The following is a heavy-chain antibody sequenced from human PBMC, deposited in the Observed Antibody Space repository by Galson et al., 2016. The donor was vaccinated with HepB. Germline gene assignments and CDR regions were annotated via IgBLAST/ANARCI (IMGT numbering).Heavy chain of an antibody. CDR2: IYKSGST. Sequence: TLSLTCNVSGGSISSYFWSWIRQPPGKGLEWIGYIYKSGSTNYSPSLKSRVTVSVDTSKNRFSLQLRAVTAADTAVYFCARGVTGTPYFDFWGQGALVTVSS. J-gene: IGHJ4*02. CDR1: GGSISSYF. D-gene: IGHD2-21*02. CDR3: ARGVTGTPYFDF. V-gene: IGHV4-59*01.